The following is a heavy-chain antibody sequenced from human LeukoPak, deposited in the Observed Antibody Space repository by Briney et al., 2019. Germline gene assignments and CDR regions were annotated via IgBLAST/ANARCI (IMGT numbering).Heavy chain of an antibody. J-gene: IGHJ6*02. Sequence: PGRSLRLSCAASGFTFSSYAMHWVRQAPGKGLEYVSAISSNGGSTYYANSVKGRFTISRDNSKNTLYLQMGSLRAEDMAVYYCARGGLHYYDSSGFFGYYGMDVWGQGTTVTVSS. CDR2: ISSNGGST. CDR3: ARGGLHYYDSSGFFGYYGMDV. CDR1: GFTFSSYA. D-gene: IGHD3-22*01. V-gene: IGHV3-64*01.